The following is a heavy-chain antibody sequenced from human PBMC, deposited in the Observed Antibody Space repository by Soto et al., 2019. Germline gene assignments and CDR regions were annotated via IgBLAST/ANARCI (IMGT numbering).Heavy chain of an antibody. CDR2: ISSSSSYI. J-gene: IGHJ6*02. CDR3: ARDGSIAAAGTGALHYYYYYGMDV. CDR1: GFTFSSYS. V-gene: IGHV3-21*01. Sequence: PGGSLRLSCAASGFTFSSYSMNWVRQAPGKGLEWVSSISSSSSYIYYADSVKGRFTISRDNAKNSLYLQMNSLRAEDTAVYYCARDGSIAAAGTGALHYYYYYGMDVWGQGTTVTVSS. D-gene: IGHD6-13*01.